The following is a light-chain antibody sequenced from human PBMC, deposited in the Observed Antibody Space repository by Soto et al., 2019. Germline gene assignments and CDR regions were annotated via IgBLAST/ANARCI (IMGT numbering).Light chain of an antibody. J-gene: IGKJ1*01. CDR3: LQYQSYWT. V-gene: IGKV1-5*03. CDR1: QSISRQ. CDR2: QAS. Sequence: DIQMTQSPSTLSASVGDRVSITCRASQSISRQLAWYQQKPGKAPNLLIYQASNLETGVPSRFTGSGSGTEFTPTISSLQPDDLGSYYCLQYQSYWTFGQGTKVEV.